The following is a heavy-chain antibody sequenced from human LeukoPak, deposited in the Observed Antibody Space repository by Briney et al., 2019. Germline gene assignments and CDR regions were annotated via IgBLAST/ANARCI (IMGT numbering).Heavy chain of an antibody. CDR1: GASINSGSNY. J-gene: IGHJ3*02. D-gene: IGHD5-18*01. V-gene: IGHV4-39*07. Sequence: SETLSLTCRVSGASINSGSNYWGWIRQPPGKTLEWIGSIYSSGSTYYNPSLKSRVIIMIGTPKSHFSLTLSSVTAADTAVYYCARSDGYGLVGIWGQGTMVTVSS. CDR2: IYSSGST. CDR3: ARSDGYGLVGI.